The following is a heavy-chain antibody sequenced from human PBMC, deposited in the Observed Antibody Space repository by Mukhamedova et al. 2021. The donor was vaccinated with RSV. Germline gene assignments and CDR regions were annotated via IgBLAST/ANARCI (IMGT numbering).Heavy chain of an antibody. V-gene: IGHV3-23*01. D-gene: IGHD6-19*01. CDR2: IRGSAGST. Sequence: RQAPAKGLERVSDIRGSAGSTYYAHSVVGRSTISRDNSNNTLYLQMNSLRAEDTAVYYCSKGDVSGSIAGAAYWGQGTPVTVS. J-gene: IGHJ4*02. CDR3: SKGDVSGSIAGAAY.